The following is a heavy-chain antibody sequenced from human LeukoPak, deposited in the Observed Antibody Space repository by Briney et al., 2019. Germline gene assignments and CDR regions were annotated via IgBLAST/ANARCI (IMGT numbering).Heavy chain of an antibody. Sequence: LRRTLSLTCAVSGDSISSSNWWSWVRQPPGKGLEWIGEIYHSGNTNYNPSLKSRVTISVDKSKNQFSLKLTSATAADTAVYYCARGLLFSWFDPWGRGTLVTVSS. D-gene: IGHD2-21*02. V-gene: IGHV4-4*02. CDR1: GDSISSSNW. J-gene: IGHJ5*02. CDR3: ARGLLFSWFDP. CDR2: IYHSGNT.